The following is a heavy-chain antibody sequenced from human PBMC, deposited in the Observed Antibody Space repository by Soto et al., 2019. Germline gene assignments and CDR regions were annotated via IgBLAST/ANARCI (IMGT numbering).Heavy chain of an antibody. D-gene: IGHD4-4*01. CDR1: GYNFTPYW. V-gene: IGHV5-10-1*04. J-gene: IGHJ6*02. Sequence: PVESLKISCKASGYNFTPYWINWFLQMPVKGLEWMGKISDSDTTYSPSFEGQVTISADRSINTAYLQWSSLKASDTAVYYCARLGHDYSNSGMDVWGQGTTVTVSS. CDR3: ARLGHDYSNSGMDV. CDR2: ISDSDT.